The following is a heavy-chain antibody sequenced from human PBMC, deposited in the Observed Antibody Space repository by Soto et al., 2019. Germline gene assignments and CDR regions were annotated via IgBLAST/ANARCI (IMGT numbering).Heavy chain of an antibody. CDR2: ISYDGSNK. D-gene: IGHD6-19*01. CDR1: GFTFSSYG. CDR3: AKDLGSGWHDAFDI. Sequence: GGSLRLSCAASGFTFSSYGMHWVRQAPGKGLEWVPVISYDGSNKYYADSVKGRFTISRDNSKNTLYLQMNSLRAEDTAVYYCAKDLGSGWHDAFDIWGQGTMVTVSS. J-gene: IGHJ3*02. V-gene: IGHV3-30*18.